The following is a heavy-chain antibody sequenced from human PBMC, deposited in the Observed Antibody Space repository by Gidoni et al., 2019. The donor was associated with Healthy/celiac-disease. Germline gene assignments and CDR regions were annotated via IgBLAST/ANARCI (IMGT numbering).Heavy chain of an antibody. Sequence: QLQLQESGPGLVKPSETLSLTCTGSGGSISSSSYYWGWIRQPPGTGLEWIGSIYYSGSTYHHPSLKSRVTISVDTSKNPFSLKLSSVTAADTAVYYCARLGADYDFWSGYYTSGMDVWGQGTTVTVSS. D-gene: IGHD3-3*01. CDR3: ARLGADYDFWSGYYTSGMDV. CDR2: IYYSGST. V-gene: IGHV4-39*01. CDR1: GGSISSSSYY. J-gene: IGHJ6*02.